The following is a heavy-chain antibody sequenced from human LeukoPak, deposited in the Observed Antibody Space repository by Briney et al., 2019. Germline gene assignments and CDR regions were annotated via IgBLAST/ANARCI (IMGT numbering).Heavy chain of an antibody. D-gene: IGHD5/OR15-5a*01. Sequence: GGSLRLSCAASGFTFSTSAMNWVRQVPGKGLEWVSSINSYSSHIYYAASVRGRFTVSRDNARNSVFLQMNSLTAEDTAVYYCARDPERYLRTAKFGYWGQGTLVTVSS. CDR3: ARDPERYLRTAKFGY. V-gene: IGHV3-21*01. CDR1: GFTFSTSA. J-gene: IGHJ4*02. CDR2: INSYSSHI.